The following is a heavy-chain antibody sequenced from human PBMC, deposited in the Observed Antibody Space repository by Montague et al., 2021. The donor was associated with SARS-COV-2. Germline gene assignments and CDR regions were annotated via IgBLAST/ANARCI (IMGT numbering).Heavy chain of an antibody. D-gene: IGHD5-12*01. J-gene: IGHJ6*02. CDR1: GGSISSYY. CDR3: ARGAGRGSGYGKYYHYYYGMDV. CDR2: IYYSGST. Sequence: SETLSLTCTVSGGSISSYYWSWIRQPPGKGLEWIGYIYYSGSTNYNPSLKSRVTISVDTSKNQSSLKLSSVTAADTAVYYCARGAGRGSGYGKYYHYYYGMDVWGQGTTVTVSS. V-gene: IGHV4-59*01.